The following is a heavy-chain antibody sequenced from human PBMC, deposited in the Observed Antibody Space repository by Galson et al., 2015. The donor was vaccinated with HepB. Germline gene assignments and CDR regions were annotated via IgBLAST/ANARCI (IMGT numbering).Heavy chain of an antibody. V-gene: IGHV4-31*03. CDR1: GGSISSGGYY. CDR3: ASLFFAGGYFDY. D-gene: IGHD2/OR15-2a*01. CDR2: IYYSGST. J-gene: IGHJ4*02. Sequence: TLSLTCTVSGGSISSGGYYWRWIRQHPGKGLEWIGYIYYSGSTYYNPSLKSRVTISVDTSKNQFSLKLNSVTAADTAVYYYASLFFAGGYFDYWGQGTLVTVSS.